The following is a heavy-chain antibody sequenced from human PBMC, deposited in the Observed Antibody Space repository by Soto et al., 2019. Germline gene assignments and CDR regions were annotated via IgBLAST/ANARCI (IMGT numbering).Heavy chain of an antibody. V-gene: IGHV3-23*01. CDR1: GFNFRSYA. Sequence: GGSLRLSCAASGFNFRSYAMSWVRQVPGKGLEWVSAISRNGDTTYYADSVKGRFTISRDNSKNTLYLEMNSLRAEDTAIYYCAKGGGYCSGGSCNVSPGSDWGQGTLVTVSS. CDR2: ISRNGDTT. J-gene: IGHJ4*02. CDR3: AKGGGYCSGGSCNVSPGSD. D-gene: IGHD2-15*01.